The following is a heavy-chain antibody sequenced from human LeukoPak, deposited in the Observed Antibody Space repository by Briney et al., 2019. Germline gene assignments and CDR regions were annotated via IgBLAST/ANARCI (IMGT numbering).Heavy chain of an antibody. CDR1: GFTVSSNY. J-gene: IGHJ3*02. D-gene: IGHD2-15*01. Sequence: GGSLGLSCAASGFTVSSNYMSWVRQAPGKGLEWVSVIYSGGSTYYADSVKGRFTISRDSSKNTLYLQMNTLRAEDTAVYYCAREYSRADAFDIWGQGTLVTVSS. CDR2: IYSGGST. V-gene: IGHV3-53*01. CDR3: AREYSRADAFDI.